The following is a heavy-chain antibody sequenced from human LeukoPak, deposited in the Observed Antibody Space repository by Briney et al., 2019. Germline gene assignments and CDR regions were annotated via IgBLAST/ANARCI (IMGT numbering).Heavy chain of an antibody. CDR3: ARGGSYGDYYYYYGMDV. CDR1: GFTFSSHS. Sequence: GGSLRLSCAASGFTFSSHSMHWVRQAPGKGLEWVTVISYDGSNKYYADSVKGRFTISRDNSKNTLYLQMNSLRAEDTAVYYCARGGSYGDYYYYYGMDVWGQGTTVTVSS. D-gene: IGHD4-17*01. J-gene: IGHJ6*02. CDR2: ISYDGSNK. V-gene: IGHV3-30-3*01.